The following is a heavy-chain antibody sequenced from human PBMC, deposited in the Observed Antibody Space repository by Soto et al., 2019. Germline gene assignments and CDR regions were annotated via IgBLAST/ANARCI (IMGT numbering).Heavy chain of an antibody. V-gene: IGHV4-59*12. Sequence: PSETLSLTCTVSGGSISSYYWSWIRQPPGKGLEWIGYIYYSGSTNYNPSLKSRVTISVDTSKNQFSLKLSSVTAADTAMYYCAKDHSDGSNLHDLGLFDYWGQGALVTVSS. CDR2: IYYSGST. CDR3: AKDHSDGSNLHDLGLFDY. J-gene: IGHJ4*02. D-gene: IGHD3-16*01. CDR1: GGSISSYY.